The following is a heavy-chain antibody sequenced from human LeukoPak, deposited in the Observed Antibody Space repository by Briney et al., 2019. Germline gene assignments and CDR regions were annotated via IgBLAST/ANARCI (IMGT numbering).Heavy chain of an antibody. D-gene: IGHD3-22*01. CDR3: ARHGYDSSGYHDY. CDR2: IYYSGST. Sequence: SETLSLTCAVSGGSISSYYWSWIRQPPGKGLEWIGYIYYSGSTNYNPSLKSRVTISVDTSKNQFSLKLSSVTAADTAVYYCARHGYDSSGYHDYWGQGTLVTVSS. J-gene: IGHJ4*02. V-gene: IGHV4-59*08. CDR1: GGSISSYY.